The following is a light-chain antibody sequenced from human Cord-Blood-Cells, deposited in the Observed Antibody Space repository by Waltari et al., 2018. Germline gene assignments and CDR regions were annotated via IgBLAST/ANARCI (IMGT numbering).Light chain of an antibody. CDR2: GNS. J-gene: IGLJ3*02. Sequence: QSVLPQPPSVSGAPGQRVTISCTGSSSTIGAGYDVHLYQQLPGTAPKLLIYGNSNRPSGVPDRFSGSKSGTSASLAITGLQAEDEADYYCQSYDSSLSGSVFGGGTKLTVL. CDR3: QSYDSSLSGSV. CDR1: SSTIGAGYD. V-gene: IGLV1-40*01.